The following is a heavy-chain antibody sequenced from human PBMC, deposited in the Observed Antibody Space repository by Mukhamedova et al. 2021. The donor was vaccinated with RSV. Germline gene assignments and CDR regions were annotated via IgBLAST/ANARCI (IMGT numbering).Heavy chain of an antibody. Sequence: GEINHSGSTNYNPSLKSRVTISVDTSTNQFSLKLSSVTAADTAVYYCARGGRFDVWSGYPTYYFYYWGQGTLVTVSS. CDR3: ARGGRFDVWSGYPTYYFYY. D-gene: IGHD3-3*01. J-gene: IGHJ4*02. V-gene: IGHV4-34*01. CDR2: INHSGST.